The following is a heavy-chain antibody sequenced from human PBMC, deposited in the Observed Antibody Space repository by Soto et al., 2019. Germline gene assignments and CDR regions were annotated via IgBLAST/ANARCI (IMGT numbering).Heavy chain of an antibody. CDR2: IYYSGST. CDR1: GGSISSGGYY. J-gene: IGHJ4*02. V-gene: IGHV4-31*03. Sequence: SETLSLTCTVSGGSISSGGYYWSWIRQHPGKGLEWIGYIYYSGSTYYNPSLKSRVTISVDTSKNQFSLKLSSVTAADTAVYYCARRIPDYYDSSGYYAPGSYFDYWGQGTLVTVSS. CDR3: ARRIPDYYDSSGYYAPGSYFDY. D-gene: IGHD3-22*01.